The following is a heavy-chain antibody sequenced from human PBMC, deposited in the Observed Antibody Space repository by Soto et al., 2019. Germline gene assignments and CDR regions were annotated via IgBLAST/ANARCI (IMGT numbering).Heavy chain of an antibody. CDR3: ARGMTPPGAPTWYYFDS. Sequence: SETLSLTCTVSGASITGTSYWSWIRQPAGKGLEWIGRFSLSGTTNYNPSLRSRVTMSADVSKNQFSLRLTSVTAADTALYYCARGMTPPGAPTWYYFDSWGQGTLVTVSS. V-gene: IGHV4-4*07. CDR1: GASITGTSY. J-gene: IGHJ4*02. CDR2: FSLSGTT. D-gene: IGHD2-8*02.